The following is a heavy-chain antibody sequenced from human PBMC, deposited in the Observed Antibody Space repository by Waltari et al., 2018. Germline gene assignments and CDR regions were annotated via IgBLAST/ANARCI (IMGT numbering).Heavy chain of an antibody. V-gene: IGHV1-69*13. CDR3: ARDGLGATRVPFDY. CDR2: ISPIFGTA. J-gene: IGHJ4*02. D-gene: IGHD3-10*01. Sequence: QVQLVQSGAEVKKPGSSVKVSCKASGGTFSSYAISWVRQAPGQGLEWMGGISPIFGTANYAQKFQGRVTITADESTSTAYMELSSLRSEDTAVYYCARDGLGATRVPFDYWGQGTLVTVSS. CDR1: GGTFSSYA.